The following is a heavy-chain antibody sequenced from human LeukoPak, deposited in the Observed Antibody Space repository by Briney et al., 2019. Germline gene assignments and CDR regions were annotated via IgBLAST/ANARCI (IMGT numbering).Heavy chain of an antibody. J-gene: IGHJ6*02. V-gene: IGHV3-30-3*01. CDR2: ISYDGSNK. CDR1: GFTFSSYA. CDR3: ARGPHSPNTNDFWSGYSYYYYYYGMDV. Sequence: GGSLRLSCAASGFTFSSYAMHWVRQAPGKGLEWVAVISYDGSNKYYADSVKGRFTISRDNSKNTLYLQMNSLRAEDTAVYYCARGPHSPNTNDFWSGYSYYYYYYGMDVWGQGTTVTVSS. D-gene: IGHD3-3*01.